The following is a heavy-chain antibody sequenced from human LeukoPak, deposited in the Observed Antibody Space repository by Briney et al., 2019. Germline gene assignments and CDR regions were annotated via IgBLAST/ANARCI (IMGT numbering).Heavy chain of an antibody. CDR2: INHSGST. Sequence: SETLSLTCAVYGGSFSGYYWSWIRQPPGKGLEWIGEINHSGSTNYNPSLKSRVTISVDTSKNQFSLKLSSVTAADTAVYYCARSSSSWYFPFDYWGQGTLVTVSS. CDR1: GGSFSGYY. CDR3: ARSSSSWYFPFDY. V-gene: IGHV4-34*01. J-gene: IGHJ4*02. D-gene: IGHD6-13*01.